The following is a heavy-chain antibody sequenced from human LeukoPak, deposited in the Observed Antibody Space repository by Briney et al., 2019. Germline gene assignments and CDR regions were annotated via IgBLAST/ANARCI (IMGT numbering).Heavy chain of an antibody. CDR2: IKQDGSEK. V-gene: IGHV3-7*03. D-gene: IGHD1-7*01. Sequence: PGGSLRLSCAAPGFTFSSYWMSWVRQAPGKGLEWVANIKQDGSEKYYVDSVKGRFTISRDNAKNSLYLQMNSLRAEDTALYYCARVPPYNWNYEIDPWGQGTLVTVSS. CDR1: GFTFSSYW. J-gene: IGHJ5*02. CDR3: ARVPPYNWNYEIDP.